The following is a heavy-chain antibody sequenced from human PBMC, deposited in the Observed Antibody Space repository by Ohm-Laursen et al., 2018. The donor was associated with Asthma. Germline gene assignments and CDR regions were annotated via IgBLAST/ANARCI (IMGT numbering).Heavy chain of an antibody. CDR3: ARIGPEWELPGREYSLHH. D-gene: IGHD1-26*01. Sequence: GSLRLSCAASGYTFSRYSIHWVRQIPGKGLEWVASISTGSTFIYYADSVRGRFTTSRDNARNSVYLQMNSLRAEDTALYYCARIGPEWELPGREYSLHHWGEGTLVTVSS. CDR2: ISTGSTFI. V-gene: IGHV3-21*01. J-gene: IGHJ1*01. CDR1: GYTFSRYS.